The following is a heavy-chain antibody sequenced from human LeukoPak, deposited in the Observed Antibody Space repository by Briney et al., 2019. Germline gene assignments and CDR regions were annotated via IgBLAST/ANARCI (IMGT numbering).Heavy chain of an antibody. CDR2: IYAAGSI. CDR1: GFTVTGAY. J-gene: IGHJ4*02. CDR3: ARHRDGYNFWFFEY. Sequence: GSLRLSCAASGFTVTGAYISWVRRAPGKGPEWVSIIYAAGSIYYADSVKGRFTISRDPSRNTVFLQMDSLTAEDTAFYYCARHRDGYNFWFFEYWGLGTLVTVSS. D-gene: IGHD5-24*01. V-gene: IGHV3-53*01.